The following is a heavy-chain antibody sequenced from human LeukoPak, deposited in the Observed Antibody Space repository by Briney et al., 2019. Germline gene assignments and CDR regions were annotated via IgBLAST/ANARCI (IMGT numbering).Heavy chain of an antibody. CDR3: ARGRYCSSTSCYTTPYVLRH. D-gene: IGHD2-2*02. J-gene: IGHJ1*01. CDR1: GGSFSGYY. CDR2: ITHSGST. V-gene: IGHV4-34*01. Sequence: SETLSLTCAVYGGSFSGYYWSWIRQPPGKGLGWIGEITHSGSTNYNPPLKSRVTISVDTSKNQFSLKLSSVTAADTAVYYCARGRYCSSTSCYTTPYVLRHWGQGTLVTVSS.